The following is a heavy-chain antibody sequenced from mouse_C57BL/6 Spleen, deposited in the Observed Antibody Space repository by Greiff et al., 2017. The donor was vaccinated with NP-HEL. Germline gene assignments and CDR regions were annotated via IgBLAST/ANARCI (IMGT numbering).Heavy chain of an antibody. V-gene: IGHV7-3*01. CDR3: ARYRGGSSLYYAMDY. D-gene: IGHD1-1*01. CDR2: IRNKANGYTT. Sequence: EVKLMESGGGLVQPGGSLSLSCAASGFTFPDYYMSWVRQPPGKALEWLGFIRNKANGYTTEYSASVKGRFTISRDNSQSILYLQMNALRAEDSATYYCARYRGGSSLYYAMDYWGQGTSVTVSS. J-gene: IGHJ4*01. CDR1: GFTFPDYY.